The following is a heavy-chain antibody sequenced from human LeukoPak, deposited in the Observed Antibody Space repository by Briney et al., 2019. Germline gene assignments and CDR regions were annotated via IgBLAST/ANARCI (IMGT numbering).Heavy chain of an antibody. V-gene: IGHV4-59*12. Sequence: SETLSLTRTVSGGSISSYYWSWIRQPPGKGLEWIGSIYYSGSTYYNPSLKSRVTISVDTSKNQFSLKLSSVTAADTAVYYCARGATIFGLQGSSWFDPWGQGTLVTVSS. CDR1: GGSISSYY. CDR3: ARGATIFGLQGSSWFDP. J-gene: IGHJ5*02. D-gene: IGHD3-3*01. CDR2: IYYSGST.